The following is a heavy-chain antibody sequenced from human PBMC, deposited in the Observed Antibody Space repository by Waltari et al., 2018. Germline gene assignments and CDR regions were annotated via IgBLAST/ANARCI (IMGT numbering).Heavy chain of an antibody. CDR2: IYHSGNT. Sequence: QVQLQESGPGLLRPSETLSPTFPVPRHSISTVESFWGWIRQPPGKGLAWIGGIYHSGNTFYNPSLKSPVTISVDTSKNHFSLTLRSVTAADTAVYFCARDLGHKVDVWGQGTTVTVSS. CDR1: RHSISTVESF. J-gene: IGHJ6*02. V-gene: IGHV4-38-2*02. D-gene: IGHD3-16*01. CDR3: ARDLGHKVDV.